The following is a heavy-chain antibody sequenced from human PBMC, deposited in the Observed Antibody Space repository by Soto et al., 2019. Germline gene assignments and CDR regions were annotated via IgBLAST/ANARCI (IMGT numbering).Heavy chain of an antibody. V-gene: IGHV3-30*03. CDR1: GFTFSSYG. J-gene: IGHJ4*02. CDR3: AREGATVLAAARHY. D-gene: IGHD6-6*01. CDR2: ISYDGSNK. Sequence: HPGGSLRLSCAASGFTFSSYGMHWVRQAPGKGLEWVAVISYDGSNKYYADSVKGRFTISRDNSKNTLYLQMNSLRAEDTAVYYCAREGATVLAAARHYWGQGTLVTVSS.